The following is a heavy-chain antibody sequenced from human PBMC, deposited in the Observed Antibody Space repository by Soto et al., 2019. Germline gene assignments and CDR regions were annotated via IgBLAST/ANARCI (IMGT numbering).Heavy chain of an antibody. D-gene: IGHD3-16*01. CDR2: INDSGST. J-gene: IGHJ4*02. CDR3: QGGDF. Sequence: SGTLSLTCAVSGGSFRCYFWSWIRQSPDKGLEWIGEINDSGSTYYNPSFKSRLTISVDTSKSQISLTLTSVTAADSAVYYCQGGDFWGQGTRVTVSS. CDR1: GGSFRCYF. V-gene: IGHV4-34*01.